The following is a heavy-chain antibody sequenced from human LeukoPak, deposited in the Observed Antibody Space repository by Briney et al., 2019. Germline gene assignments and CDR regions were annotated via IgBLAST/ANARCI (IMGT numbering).Heavy chain of an antibody. D-gene: IGHD3-9*01. Sequence: ASVKVSCKASGGTFSSYAISWVRQAPGQGLEWMGGIIPIFGTANYAQKFQGRVTITADESTSTAYMELRSLRSDDTAVYYCARVAYYDILTGYYYYYYMDVWGKGTTVTVSS. CDR3: ARVAYYDILTGYYYYYYMDV. CDR2: IIPIFGTA. J-gene: IGHJ6*03. CDR1: GGTFSSYA. V-gene: IGHV1-69*13.